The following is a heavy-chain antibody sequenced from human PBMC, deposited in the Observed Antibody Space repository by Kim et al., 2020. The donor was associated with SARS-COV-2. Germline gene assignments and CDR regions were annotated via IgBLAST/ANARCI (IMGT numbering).Heavy chain of an antibody. CDR3: ARHVHDSSGYYSDY. V-gene: IGHV5-51*01. Sequence: SASFQGQITISADKSNSTAYLQWSSLKASDTAMYYCARHVHDSSGYYSDYWGQGTLVTVSS. D-gene: IGHD3-22*01. J-gene: IGHJ4*02.